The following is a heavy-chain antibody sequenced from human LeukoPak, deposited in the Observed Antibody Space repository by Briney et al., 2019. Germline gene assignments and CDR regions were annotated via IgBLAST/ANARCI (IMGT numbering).Heavy chain of an antibody. J-gene: IGHJ3*02. D-gene: IGHD2-2*01. CDR3: ARLVVPAAKNDAFDI. CDR1: GYTFTSYD. CDR2: ISAYNGNT. V-gene: IGHV1-18*01. Sequence: SVKVSCKASGYTFTSYDINWVRQATGQGLEWMGWISAYNGNTNYAQKLQGRVTMTTDTSTSTAYMELRSLRSDDTAVYYCARLVVPAAKNDAFDIWGQGTMVTVSS.